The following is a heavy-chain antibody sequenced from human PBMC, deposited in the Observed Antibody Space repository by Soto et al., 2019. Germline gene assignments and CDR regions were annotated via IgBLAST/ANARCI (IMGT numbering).Heavy chain of an antibody. V-gene: IGHV3-48*02. CDR2: ISSSSSTI. Sequence: PGGSLRLSCAASGFTFSSYSMNWVRQAPGKGLEWVSYISSSSSTIYYADSVKGRFTISRDNAKSSLYLQMNSLRDEDTAVYYCARRSIFGGGEPYYYYYGMDVWGQGTTVTVSS. CDR1: GFTFSSYS. J-gene: IGHJ6*02. D-gene: IGHD3-3*01. CDR3: ARRSIFGGGEPYYYYYGMDV.